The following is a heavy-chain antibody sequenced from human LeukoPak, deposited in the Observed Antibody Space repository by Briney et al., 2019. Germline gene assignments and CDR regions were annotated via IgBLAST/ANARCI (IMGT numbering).Heavy chain of an antibody. J-gene: IGHJ4*02. V-gene: IGHV3-9*01. CDR3: ARDAAVVGTHPPDY. D-gene: IGHD1-26*01. CDR1: GFTFDDYA. CDR2: ISWNSGSI. Sequence: GRSLRLSCAASGFTFDDYAMHWVRQAPGKGLEWVSGISWNSGSIGYADSVKGRFTISRDNAKNSLYLQMNSLRAEDTAVYYCARDAAVVGTHPPDYWGQGTLVIVSS.